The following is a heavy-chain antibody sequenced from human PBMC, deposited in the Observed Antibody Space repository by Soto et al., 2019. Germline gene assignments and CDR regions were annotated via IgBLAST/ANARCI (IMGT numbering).Heavy chain of an antibody. D-gene: IGHD6-19*01. J-gene: IGHJ6*02. CDR2: IYYSGST. V-gene: IGHV4-30-4*01. Sequence: PSETLSLTCTVSGGSISSGDYYWSWIRQPPGKGLEWIGYIYYSGSTYYNPSLKSRVTISVDTSKNQFSLKLSSVTAADTAVYYCAREGLEAVADYYYYGMDVWGQGTTVTVSS. CDR3: AREGLEAVADYYYYGMDV. CDR1: GGSISSGDYY.